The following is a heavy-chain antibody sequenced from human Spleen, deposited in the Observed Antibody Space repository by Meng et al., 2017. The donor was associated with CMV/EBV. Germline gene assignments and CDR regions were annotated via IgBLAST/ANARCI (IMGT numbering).Heavy chain of an antibody. CDR2: IKFDGNTE. D-gene: IGHD2-15*01. CDR1: GFTFSNCG. J-gene: IGHJ6*02. V-gene: IGHV3-30*02. Sequence: GESLKISCAASGFTFSNCGMHWVRQAPGKGLEWVSFIKFDGNTEYYADSVKGRFTVSRDNSKNTLYLQINSLRREDTAVYYCTRFLGGRDYFYFYGKDVWGQGTTVTVSS. CDR3: TRFLGGRDYFYFYGKDV.